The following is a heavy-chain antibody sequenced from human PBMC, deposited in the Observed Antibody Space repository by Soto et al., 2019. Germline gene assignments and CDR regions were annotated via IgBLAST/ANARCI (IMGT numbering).Heavy chain of an antibody. Sequence: VPLEQSGPGLVKPSATLSLKCTVSGDSMSDSNWNWIRQSQDKGLEWIGYVFTNAVTHYNPSLECRVTTSVDTSKKKFSLRLASVTAADSAIYYCATSALEPTRRWFDTWGQGTRVTVSS. D-gene: IGHD6-6*01. CDR3: ATSALEPTRRWFDT. V-gene: IGHV4-59*03. J-gene: IGHJ5*02. CDR2: VFTNAVT. CDR1: GDSMSDSN.